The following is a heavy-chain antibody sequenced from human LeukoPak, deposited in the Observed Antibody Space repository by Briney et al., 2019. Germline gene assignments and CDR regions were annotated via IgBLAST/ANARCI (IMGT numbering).Heavy chain of an antibody. J-gene: IGHJ3*01. Sequence: ASVNVSCKGAAYTFINNSISWVRQRPGQGLEWMGWIRVYSGNTNYAQKFQDRVTMTTDTFTNTAYMNLRSLRSSDTAVYYCARDMWPYYYDSSGSCHAFDLWGQGTMVTVSS. CDR2: IRVYSGNT. CDR1: AYTFINNS. D-gene: IGHD3-22*01. V-gene: IGHV1-18*01. CDR3: ARDMWPYYYDSSGSCHAFDL.